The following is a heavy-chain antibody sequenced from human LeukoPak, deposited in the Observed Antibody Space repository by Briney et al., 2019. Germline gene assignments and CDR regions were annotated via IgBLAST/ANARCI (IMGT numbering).Heavy chain of an antibody. CDR3: ARSRMIYDVDYYYYLDV. D-gene: IGHD3-3*01. CDR2: LIPIFGTP. CDR1: GGTFSNDA. Sequence: GSSVKVSCKASGGTFSNDAISWVRQAPGQGLEWMGGLIPIFGTPNYAQKFQDRVTITTDVSTTTAYMELISLRSEDTAVYYCARSRMIYDVDYYYYLDVWGKGTTVVVSS. J-gene: IGHJ6*03. V-gene: IGHV1-69*05.